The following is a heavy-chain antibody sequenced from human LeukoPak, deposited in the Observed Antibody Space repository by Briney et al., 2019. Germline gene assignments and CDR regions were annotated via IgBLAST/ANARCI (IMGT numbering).Heavy chain of an antibody. CDR1: GFTFSSYA. V-gene: IGHV3-23*01. D-gene: IGHD4-17*01. Sequence: GGSLRLSCAASGFTFSSYAMSWVRQAPGKRLEWVSAISGSGSTTYYADSVKGRLTISRDNSKNTLYLQMNSLRAEDTALYYCAKGLRYSDYWGQGTLVTISS. CDR3: AKGLRYSDY. CDR2: ISGSGSTT. J-gene: IGHJ4*02.